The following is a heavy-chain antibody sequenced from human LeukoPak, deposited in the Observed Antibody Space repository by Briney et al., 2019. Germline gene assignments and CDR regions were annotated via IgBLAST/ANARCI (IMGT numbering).Heavy chain of an antibody. CDR2: IYTSGTT. D-gene: IGHD2-21*02. V-gene: IGHV4-4*07. CDR3: ARGGAYCGGDCYLDY. J-gene: IGHJ4*02. Sequence: PSETLSLTCAVSGGSISRYYWNWIRQPAGKGLEWIGRIYTSGTTNYNPSLKSRVTMSVDMSKNQFSLKLSSVTAADTAVYYCARGGAYCGGDCYLDYWGQGTLVTVSS. CDR1: GGSISRYY.